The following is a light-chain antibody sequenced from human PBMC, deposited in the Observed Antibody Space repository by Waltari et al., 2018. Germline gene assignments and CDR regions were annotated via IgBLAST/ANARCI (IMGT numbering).Light chain of an antibody. Sequence: EIVFTQSSGTLSLSPGERAPLSCRASQNIGRYLVWYQQKPGQAPRLLIYEASRRATGIPDRFSGSGSGTDFSLTISRLEPEDFAFYYCQNHERLPATFGQGTKVEIK. J-gene: IGKJ1*01. CDR3: QNHERLPAT. CDR1: QNIGRY. CDR2: EAS. V-gene: IGKV3-20*01.